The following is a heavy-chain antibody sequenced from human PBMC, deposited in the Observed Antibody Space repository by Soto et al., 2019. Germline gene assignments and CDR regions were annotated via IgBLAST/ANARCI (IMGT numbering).Heavy chain of an antibody. CDR2: IYSGGST. J-gene: IGHJ4*02. CDR1: GFTVSSNY. D-gene: IGHD1-26*01. V-gene: IGHV3-66*01. CDR3: AREKVGATTGLDY. Sequence: EVQLVESGGGLVQPGGSLRLSCAASGFTVSSNYMSCVRQAPGKGLEWVSVIYSGGSTYYADSVKGRFTISRDDSKKTLYLQMNSLRAEDTAVYICAREKVGATTGLDYWGQGCLVTVS.